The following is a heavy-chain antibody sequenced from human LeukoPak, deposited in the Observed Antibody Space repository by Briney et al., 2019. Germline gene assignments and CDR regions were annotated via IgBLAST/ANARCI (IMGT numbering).Heavy chain of an antibody. D-gene: IGHD3-3*01. J-gene: IGHJ4*02. CDR3: ALRYYDFWSGTFDY. CDR2: ISGSGGST. Sequence: GGSLRLSCAASGFTFSSYAMSWVRQAPGKGLEWVSAISGSGGSTYHADSVKGRFTISRDNSKNTLYLQMNSLRAEDTAVYYCALRYYDFWSGTFDYWGQGTLVTVSS. CDR1: GFTFSSYA. V-gene: IGHV3-23*01.